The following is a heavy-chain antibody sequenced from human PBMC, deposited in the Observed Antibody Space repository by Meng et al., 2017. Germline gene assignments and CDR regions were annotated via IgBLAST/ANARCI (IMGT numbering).Heavy chain of an antibody. D-gene: IGHD4-17*01. CDR2: ISGSGGST. V-gene: IGHV3-23*01. Sequence: GESLKIPCAASGLTFNSYAMSWVRQAPGKGLEGVSAISGSGGSTYYADAVKGRFTISRDNSKNTLYLQMNSLGAEDPVVYYFAKMHDNGVLDALDIWGQGTMVTVSS. J-gene: IGHJ3*02. CDR3: AKMHDNGVLDALDI. CDR1: GLTFNSYA.